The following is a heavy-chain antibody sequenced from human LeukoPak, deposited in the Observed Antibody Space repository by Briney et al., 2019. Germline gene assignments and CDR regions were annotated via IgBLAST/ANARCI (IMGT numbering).Heavy chain of an antibody. Sequence: NPSETLSLTCTVSGGSISSGGYYWSWIRQHPGKGLEWIGYIYYSGSTYYNPSLKSRVTISVDTSKNQFSLKLSSVTAADTAVYYCARDRSSGSYDYYYYGTDVWGQGTTVTVSS. CDR2: IYYSGST. D-gene: IGHD1-26*01. CDR1: GGSISSGGYY. V-gene: IGHV4-31*03. J-gene: IGHJ6*02. CDR3: ARDRSSGSYDYYYYGTDV.